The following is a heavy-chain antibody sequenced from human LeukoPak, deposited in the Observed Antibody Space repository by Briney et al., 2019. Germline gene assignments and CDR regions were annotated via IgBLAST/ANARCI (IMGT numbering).Heavy chain of an antibody. V-gene: IGHV3-15*01. J-gene: IGHJ3*02. Sequence: AGGSLRLSCAASGITFSNAWMSWARQAPGKGLEWVGRIKSKTDGGTTDYAAPVKCRFTISRDDSKNPLYLQMNSLKTENTAVYYCTTDPFVFLRRGIVVVDAFDIWGQGTMVTVSS. CDR3: TTDPFVFLRRGIVVVDAFDI. CDR2: IKSKTDGGTT. D-gene: IGHD2-21*01. CDR1: GITFSNAW.